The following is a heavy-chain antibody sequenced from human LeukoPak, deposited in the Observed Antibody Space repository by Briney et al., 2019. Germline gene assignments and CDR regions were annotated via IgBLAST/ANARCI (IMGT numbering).Heavy chain of an antibody. J-gene: IGHJ4*02. CDR3: AREYSTSSEGDFFDY. CDR2: IYHSGST. V-gene: IGHV4-59*01. Sequence: PSETLSLPCTVSGASITTYYWTWIRQPPGKGLEWIGYIYHSGSTNYNPSLKSRVTISLDTSRNQFSLRLSSVTAADTAVYFCAREYSTSSEGDFFDYWGQGSLVTVSP. D-gene: IGHD6-6*01. CDR1: GASITTYY.